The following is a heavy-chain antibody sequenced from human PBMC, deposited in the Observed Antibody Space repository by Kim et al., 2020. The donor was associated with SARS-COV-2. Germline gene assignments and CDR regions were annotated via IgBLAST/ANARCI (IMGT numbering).Heavy chain of an antibody. Sequence: ASVKVSCKASGYTFTSYDINWVRQATGQGLEWMGWMNPNSGNTGYAQKFQGRVTMTRNTSISTAYMELSSLRSEDTAVYYCARGVGEWLVRYYYYYGMDVWGQGTTVTVSS. CDR2: MNPNSGNT. J-gene: IGHJ6*02. V-gene: IGHV1-8*01. CDR1: GYTFTSYD. CDR3: ARGVGEWLVRYYYYYGMDV. D-gene: IGHD6-19*01.